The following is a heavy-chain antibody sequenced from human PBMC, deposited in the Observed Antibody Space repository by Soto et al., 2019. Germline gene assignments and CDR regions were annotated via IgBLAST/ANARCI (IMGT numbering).Heavy chain of an antibody. V-gene: IGHV3-23*01. CDR3: AKDLQFSGWLSAQTFDY. J-gene: IGHJ4*02. Sequence: RHSKTVAGVNCVNHAISRVSQNKGKGLECVSSITGSGDSTYYADSVKGRFTIPRDKSKSTLYLQMNSLRAEDTAVYYCAKDLQFSGWLSAQTFDYWGQGTQVTVSS. CDR2: ITGSGDST. CDR1: GVNCVNHA. D-gene: IGHD6-19*01.